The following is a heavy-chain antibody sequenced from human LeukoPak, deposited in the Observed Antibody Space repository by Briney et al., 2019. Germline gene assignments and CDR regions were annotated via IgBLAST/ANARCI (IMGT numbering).Heavy chain of an antibody. J-gene: IGHJ4*02. CDR3: AKDEKGTVTVYYFDY. CDR1: GGSINSGSYF. Sequence: SETLSLTCTVSGGSINSGSYFWSWIRQPAGKGLEWIGRIYTSGITNYNSSLMSRATISIDTSKNQFSLKLSSVTAADTAVYYCAKDEKGTVTVYYFDYWGQGTLVTVSS. D-gene: IGHD4-17*01. CDR2: IYTSGIT. V-gene: IGHV4-61*02.